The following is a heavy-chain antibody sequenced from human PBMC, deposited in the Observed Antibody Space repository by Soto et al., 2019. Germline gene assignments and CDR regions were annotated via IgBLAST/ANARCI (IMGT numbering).Heavy chain of an antibody. D-gene: IGHD4-17*01. Sequence: GGSLRLSCAASGFTFSGYGMHWVRQAPGTGLEWVAVISYDGSKYYADSVKGRFTISRDNSKNTLYLQINSRRPEDTAVYYCAKDFTPSFGDYFYYYHCMDVWGQGTTVTVS. CDR2: ISYDGSK. CDR3: AKDFTPSFGDYFYYYHCMDV. J-gene: IGHJ6*02. CDR1: GFTFSGYG. V-gene: IGHV3-30*18.